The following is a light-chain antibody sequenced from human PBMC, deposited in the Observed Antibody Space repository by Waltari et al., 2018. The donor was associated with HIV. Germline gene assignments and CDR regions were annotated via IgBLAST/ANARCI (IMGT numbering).Light chain of an antibody. CDR2: DVR. Sequence: QSALTQPAPVSGSPGQSITISCTGTSRDVGGYKYVSWYQQHPGKAPKRMIFDVRNRPSGVSNRFSGAKSGNTASLTISGLQAEDEAHYFCSSYSSSTALVVFGGWTKVTVL. CDR3: SSYSSSTALVV. J-gene: IGLJ2*01. CDR1: SRDVGGYKY. V-gene: IGLV2-14*03.